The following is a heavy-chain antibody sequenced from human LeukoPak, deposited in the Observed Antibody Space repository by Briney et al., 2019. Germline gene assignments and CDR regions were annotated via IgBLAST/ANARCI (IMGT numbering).Heavy chain of an antibody. J-gene: IGHJ4*02. CDR2: ISSSSSYI. Sequence: GGSLRLSCAASGFTFSIYSMNWVRQAPGKGLEWVSSISSSSSYIYYADSVKGRFTISRDNAKNSLYLQMNSLRAEDTAVYYCARSPTAMAHFDYWGQGTLVTVSS. CDR1: GFTFSIYS. V-gene: IGHV3-21*01. D-gene: IGHD5-18*01. CDR3: ARSPTAMAHFDY.